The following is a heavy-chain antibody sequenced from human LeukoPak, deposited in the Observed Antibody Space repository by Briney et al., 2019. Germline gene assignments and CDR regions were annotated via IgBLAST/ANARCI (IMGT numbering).Heavy chain of an antibody. CDR1: GFTVSNYW. D-gene: IGHD2-2*01. Sequence: TGGSLRLSCAASGFTVSNYWMTWVRQGPGKGLEWVANIKRDGSDKNYAASVNGRFTISRDNAKNSVYLQMNSLRAEDTAVYFCARDGGYCDSTTCYDRLDYWGQGALVTVSS. J-gene: IGHJ4*02. CDR2: IKRDGSDK. CDR3: ARDGGYCDSTTCYDRLDY. V-gene: IGHV3-7*04.